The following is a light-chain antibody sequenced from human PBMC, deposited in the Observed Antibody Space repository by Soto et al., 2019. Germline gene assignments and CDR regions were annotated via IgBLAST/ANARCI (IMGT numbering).Light chain of an antibody. J-gene: IGLJ2*01. CDR1: SSDIGIYNY. V-gene: IGLV2-11*01. CDR2: DVN. CDR3: CSYAGRYTMV. Sequence: QSVLTQSRSVSGSPGQSVTISCSGSSSDIGIYNYVSWYQHHPGKVPKVLIYDVNKRPSGVPDRFSGSKSGNTASLTISGLQADDEADYYCCSYAGRYTMVFGGGTHLTVL.